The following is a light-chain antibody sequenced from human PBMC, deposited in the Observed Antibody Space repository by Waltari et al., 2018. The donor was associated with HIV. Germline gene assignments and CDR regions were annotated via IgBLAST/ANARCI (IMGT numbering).Light chain of an antibody. V-gene: IGLV1-40*01. CDR3: QSYDTSLTDII. J-gene: IGLJ2*01. CDR1: SSTVTAADD. CDR2: GNV. Sequence: QSVLTQPPSVSGAPGQRVTISCTTSSSTVTAADDQQWLQQVPGTAPTLLIYGNVNRPSGVPDRFSGSRSGTSASLAITGLQAEDEADYYCQSYDTSLTDIIFGGGTKLTVL.